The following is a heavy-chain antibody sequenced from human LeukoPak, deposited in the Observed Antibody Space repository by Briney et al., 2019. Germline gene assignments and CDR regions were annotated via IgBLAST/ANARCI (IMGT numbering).Heavy chain of an antibody. D-gene: IGHD2-15*01. V-gene: IGHV3-48*01. Sequence: GGSLRLSCAASGFTFSSYSMSWARQAPGKGLEWVSYISSSSSTIYYADSVKGRFTISRDNAKNSLYLQMNSLRAEDTAVYYCAGDRDSPIYYYYYMDVWGKGTTVTVSS. J-gene: IGHJ6*03. CDR2: ISSSSSTI. CDR1: GFTFSSYS. CDR3: AGDRDSPIYYYYYMDV.